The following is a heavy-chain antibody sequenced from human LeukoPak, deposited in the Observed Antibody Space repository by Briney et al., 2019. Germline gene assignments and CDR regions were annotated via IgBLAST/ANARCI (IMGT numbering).Heavy chain of an antibody. Sequence: ASVTVSCTASGYTFTSYYMHWVRQAPGQGLEWMGIINPSGGSTSYAQKFQGRVTMTRDTSTSTVYMELSSLRSEDTAVYYCARGEPNYYDSSGYYFNFDYWGQGTLVTVSS. J-gene: IGHJ4*02. V-gene: IGHV1-46*01. CDR2: INPSGGST. CDR3: ARGEPNYYDSSGYYFNFDY. D-gene: IGHD3-22*01. CDR1: GYTFTSYY.